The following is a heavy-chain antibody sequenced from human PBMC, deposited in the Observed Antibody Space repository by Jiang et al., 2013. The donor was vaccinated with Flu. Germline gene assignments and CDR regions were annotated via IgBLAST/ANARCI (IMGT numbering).Heavy chain of an antibody. J-gene: IGHJ4*02. V-gene: IGHV3-30-3*01. CDR1: DSPSVTML. Sequence: LVESGEACPALGGPXDSPVQPLDSPSVTMLCTGSARLQARGWSGWQLYHMMKHKYYADSVKGRFTISRDNSKNTLYLQMNSLRAEDTAVYYCARGHYYDSSGHPAYWGQGTLVTVSS. CDR3: ARGHYYDSSGHPAY. CDR2: YHMMKHK. D-gene: IGHD3-22*01.